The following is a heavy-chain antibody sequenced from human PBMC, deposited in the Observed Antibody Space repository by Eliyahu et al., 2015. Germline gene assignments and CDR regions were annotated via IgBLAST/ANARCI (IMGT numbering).Heavy chain of an antibody. V-gene: IGHV4-39*01. CDR2: IYYSGST. Sequence: QLQLQESGPGLVKPSETLSLTCTVSGGSXSSSSYYWGWIRQPPGKGXXWXGXIYYSGSTYYNPSLKSRVTISVDTSKNQFSLKLSSVTAADTAVYYCAVNEVSPYYFDYWGQGTLVTVSS. D-gene: IGHD1-14*01. CDR1: GGSXSSSSYY. CDR3: AVNEVSPYYFDY. J-gene: IGHJ4*02.